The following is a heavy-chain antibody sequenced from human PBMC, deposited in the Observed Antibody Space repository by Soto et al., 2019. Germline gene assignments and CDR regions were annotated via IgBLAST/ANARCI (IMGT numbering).Heavy chain of an antibody. D-gene: IGHD2-15*01. CDR3: ARELRRDGGYYYYYYMDV. J-gene: IGHJ6*03. CDR2: ISAYNGNT. CDR1: GYTFTSYG. V-gene: IGHV1-18*01. Sequence: ASVKVSCKASGYTFTSYGISWVRQAPGQGLEWMGWISAYNGNTNYAQKLQGRVTMTTDTSTSTAYMELRSLRSDDTAVYYCARELRRDGGYYYYYYMDVWGKGTTVTVSS.